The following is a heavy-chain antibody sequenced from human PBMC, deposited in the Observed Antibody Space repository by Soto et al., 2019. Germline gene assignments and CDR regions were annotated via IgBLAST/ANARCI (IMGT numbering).Heavy chain of an antibody. CDR3: ARPPLYSSGGYFDT. CDR2: STNYDDRT. V-gene: IGHV3-23*01. J-gene: IGHJ4*02. Sequence: EVQLLESGGGLVQPGGSLRLSCAASGFTFSDHAMTWVRQAPGKGLEWVETSTNYDDRTFYADSVKGRFTVSRDRSNNTVFLQMNSLRAEDTAVYFCARPPLYSSGGYFDTWGQGTLVTVSS. D-gene: IGHD6-19*01. CDR1: GFTFSDHA.